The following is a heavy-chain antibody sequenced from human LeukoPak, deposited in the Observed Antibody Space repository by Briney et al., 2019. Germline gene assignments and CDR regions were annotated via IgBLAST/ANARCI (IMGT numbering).Heavy chain of an antibody. J-gene: IGHJ6*03. D-gene: IGHD2-2*01. CDR1: GGSISSSNW. CDR2: IYHSGST. V-gene: IGHV4-4*02. Sequence: SGTLSLTCAVSGGSISSSNWWSWVRQPPGKGLEWIGEIYHSGSTNYNPSLKGRVTISVDTSKNQFSLKLSAVTAADTAVYYCVRGIYCSSTSCQVSGYMDVWGKGTTVTVSS. CDR3: VRGIYCSSTSCQVSGYMDV.